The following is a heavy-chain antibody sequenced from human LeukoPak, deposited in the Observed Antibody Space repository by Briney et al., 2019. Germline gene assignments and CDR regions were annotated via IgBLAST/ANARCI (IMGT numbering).Heavy chain of an antibody. V-gene: IGHV3-74*01. D-gene: IGHD4-23*01. CDR1: GFTFSYYW. Sequence: GGSLRLSCAGSGFTFSYYWMHWVRQAPGKGLVWVSRVNSDGTRASYADSVKGRFTISRDNAKNTLYLQMNSLRAEDTAVYYCTRDPGNSPDYWGQGTLVTVSS. J-gene: IGHJ4*02. CDR3: TRDPGNSPDY. CDR2: VNSDGTRA.